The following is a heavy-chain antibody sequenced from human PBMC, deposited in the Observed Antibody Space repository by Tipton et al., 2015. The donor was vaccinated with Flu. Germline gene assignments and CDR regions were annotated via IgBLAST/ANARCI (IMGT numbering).Heavy chain of an antibody. Sequence: SLRLSCAASGFTFNKYWMSWVRQAPGKGLEWVANMNQDGSERKYVDSVKGRFTISRDTGRNSLYLQMDSLRAEDTAVYYCARGTSTVTTKDYFDYWGQGTLVTVSS. CDR1: GFTFNKYW. D-gene: IGHD4-17*01. V-gene: IGHV3-7*04. J-gene: IGHJ4*02. CDR3: ARGTSTVTTKDYFDY. CDR2: MNQDGSER.